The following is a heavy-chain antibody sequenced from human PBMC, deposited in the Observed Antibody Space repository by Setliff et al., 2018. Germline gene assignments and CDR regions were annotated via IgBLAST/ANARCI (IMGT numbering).Heavy chain of an antibody. Sequence: SETLSLTCTVSGASLNSGTYYWGWIRQPPGKGLGWIGRIYYRGDTYYNPSLKGRLTISVDTAQNQFSLRLTSVTAADTAVYYCARTGTYRYFDYWGQGALVTVSS. D-gene: IGHD1-1*01. CDR2: IYYRGDT. J-gene: IGHJ4*02. CDR1: GASLNSGTYY. V-gene: IGHV4-39*01. CDR3: ARTGTYRYFDY.